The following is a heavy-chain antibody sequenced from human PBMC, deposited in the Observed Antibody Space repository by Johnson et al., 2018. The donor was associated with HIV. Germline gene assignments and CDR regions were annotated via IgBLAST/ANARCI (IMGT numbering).Heavy chain of an antibody. CDR1: GFTFSAYN. CDR2: IKRKTDGGTT. J-gene: IGHJ3*01. V-gene: IGHV3-15*01. CDR3: TTDLPYCSGHDCYNAFDL. D-gene: IGHD2-15*01. Sequence: VQLVESGGGLVKPGGSLRLSCGASGFTFSAYNMSWVRQAPGKGLEWVGRIKRKTDGGTTDYAAPVKGKFTISRDDSKNTLYLEMNSLKTEDTAVYYCTTDLPYCSGHDCYNAFDLWGQGTTVIVSS.